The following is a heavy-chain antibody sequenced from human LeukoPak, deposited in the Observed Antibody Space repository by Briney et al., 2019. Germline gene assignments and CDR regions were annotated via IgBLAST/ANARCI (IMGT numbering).Heavy chain of an antibody. Sequence: GGSLRLSCAASGFTFGTYDMHWVRQVTGKGLEWVSSIGTADDTYYPDSMKGRFTISRDNAKNSLYLQMNSLRAEDTAVYYCARDWQLYGMDVWGQGTTVTVSS. CDR1: GFTFGTYD. V-gene: IGHV3-13*01. D-gene: IGHD1-1*01. CDR3: ARDWQLYGMDV. CDR2: IGTADDT. J-gene: IGHJ6*02.